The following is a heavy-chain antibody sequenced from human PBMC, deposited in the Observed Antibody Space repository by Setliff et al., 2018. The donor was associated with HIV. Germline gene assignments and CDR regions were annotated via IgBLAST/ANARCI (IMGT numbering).Heavy chain of an antibody. CDR2: IKRKTDGGTT. CDR3: ARTEGAAGGGYSQGSFDY. V-gene: IGHV3-15*01. Sequence: GGSLRLSCAASGFTFSNAWTSWVRQAPGKGLEWVGRIKRKTDGGTTEYAAPVQGRFTISKDDSENTLYLQMNSLRAEDTAVYFCARTEGAAGGGYSQGSFDYWGQGTPVTVSS. J-gene: IGHJ4*02. CDR1: GFTFSNAW. D-gene: IGHD5-18*01.